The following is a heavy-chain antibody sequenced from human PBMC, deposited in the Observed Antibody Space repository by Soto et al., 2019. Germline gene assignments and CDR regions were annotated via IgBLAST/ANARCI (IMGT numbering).Heavy chain of an antibody. CDR1: GGSFSCNH. CDR3: AXGYYSGWSGGDYYDMDV. J-gene: IGHJ6*02. V-gene: IGHV4-34*01. CDR2: INHSGST. Sequence: SETLSLTCAVYGGSFSCNHWSWIRQPPGKGLEWIGEINHSGSTNYNPSLKSRGTISVDRSKKHFFLRLSSVTAADTAVYFCAXGYYSGWSGGDYYDMDVWGQGTTVTVSS. D-gene: IGHD6-19*01.